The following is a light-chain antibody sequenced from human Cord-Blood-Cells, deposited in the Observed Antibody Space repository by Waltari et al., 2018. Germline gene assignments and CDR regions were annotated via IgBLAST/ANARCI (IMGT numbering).Light chain of an antibody. J-gene: IGKJ1*01. CDR3: QQSYSTPQT. CDR2: AAS. CDR1: QSISSY. Sequence: DIQMTQPPSSLSASLGDRVTITCRASQSISSYLNWYQQKTGKDPKLLIYAASSLQSGVPSRFSGSGSGTDFTLTISSLQPEDFATYYCQQSYSTPQTFGQGTKVEIK. V-gene: IGKV1-39*01.